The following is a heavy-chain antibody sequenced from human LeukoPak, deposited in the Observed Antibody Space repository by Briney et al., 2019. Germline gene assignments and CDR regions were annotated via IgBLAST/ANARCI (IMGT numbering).Heavy chain of an antibody. CDR1: GFNFRTHW. J-gene: IGHJ3*02. CDR2: VNPDGSST. D-gene: IGHD1-26*01. V-gene: IGHV3-74*01. Sequence: PGGSLRLSCAASGFNFRTHWMHWVRQASGKGLVWVSRVNPDGSSTAYADSVEGRFTISRDDAKNTLYVQMNSLRVEDTAVYYCARARDGSRNAFDIWGQGTMVTVSS. CDR3: ARARDGSRNAFDI.